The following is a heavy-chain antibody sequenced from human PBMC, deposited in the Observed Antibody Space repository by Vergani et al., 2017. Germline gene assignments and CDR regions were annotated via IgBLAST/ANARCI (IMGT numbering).Heavy chain of an antibody. J-gene: IGHJ6*03. CDR1: GFTFSSYG. Sequence: QVQLVESGGGVVQPGRSLRLSCAASGFTFSSYGMHWVRQAPGKGLEWVAVISYDGSNKYYADSVKGRFTISRDNSKNTRYLQMNSLRAEDTAVYYCAKANYGSGFWAYYYYYYMDVWGKGTTVTVSS. V-gene: IGHV3-30*18. CDR3: AKANYGSGFWAYYYYYYMDV. CDR2: ISYDGSNK. D-gene: IGHD3-10*01.